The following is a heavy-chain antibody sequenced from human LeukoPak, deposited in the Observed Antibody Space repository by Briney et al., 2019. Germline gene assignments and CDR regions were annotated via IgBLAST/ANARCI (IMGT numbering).Heavy chain of an antibody. CDR1: GYTFTDYY. D-gene: IGHD2-21*02. CDR2: INPNSGGT. V-gene: IGHV1-2*02. J-gene: IGHJ4*02. Sequence: ASVKVSGKASGYTFTDYYLHWVRQAPGQGLEWMGWINPNSGGTGYAQKFQGRVTVTRDTSITTAYMELSRLRSDDTAVYYCARLVVTSNSDYFDYWGQGTLVTVSS. CDR3: ARLVVTSNSDYFDY.